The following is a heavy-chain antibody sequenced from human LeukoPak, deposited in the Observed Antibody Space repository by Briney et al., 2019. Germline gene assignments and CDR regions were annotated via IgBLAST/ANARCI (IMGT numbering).Heavy chain of an antibody. CDR3: ARDDLAAAAGFDY. Sequence: GGSLRLSCAASGFTVSSNYMSWVRQAPGKGLEWVSSISSSSSYIYYADSVKGRFTISRDNAKNSLYLQMNSLRAEDTAVYYCARDDLAAAAGFDYWGQGTLVTVSS. CDR2: ISSSSSYI. J-gene: IGHJ4*02. V-gene: IGHV3-21*01. D-gene: IGHD6-13*01. CDR1: GFTVSSNY.